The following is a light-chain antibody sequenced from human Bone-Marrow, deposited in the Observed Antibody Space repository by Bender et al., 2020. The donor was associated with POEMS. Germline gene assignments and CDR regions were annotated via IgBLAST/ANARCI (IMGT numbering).Light chain of an antibody. V-gene: IGLV1-44*01. J-gene: IGLJ3*02. CDR3: AVWDGGLSGWV. Sequence: QSVLTQPPSASGTPGQRVTISCSGGSSNIGAHAVNWYQHLPGTAPKLLIYSSHRRPSEVPDRFSGSRSGTSASLAISGLRCEDEADSYCAVWDGGLSGWVFGERTTRTVL. CDR1: SSNIGAHA. CDR2: SSH.